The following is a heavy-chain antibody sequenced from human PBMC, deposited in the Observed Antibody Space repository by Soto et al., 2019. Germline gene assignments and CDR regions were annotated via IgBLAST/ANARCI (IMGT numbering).Heavy chain of an antibody. Sequence: QAQLVASGGGVVQPGRSLRLSCAASGFTFRTYAMHWVRQAPGKGLEWVAFLSYDGNNNYYADSVKGRFTVSRDNSKNTLYLQMNSLRREDTAVYYCATREGAVDYWGQGTLVTVSS. CDR2: LSYDGNNN. CDR3: ATREGAVDY. D-gene: IGHD1-26*01. V-gene: IGHV3-30-3*01. J-gene: IGHJ4*02. CDR1: GFTFRTYA.